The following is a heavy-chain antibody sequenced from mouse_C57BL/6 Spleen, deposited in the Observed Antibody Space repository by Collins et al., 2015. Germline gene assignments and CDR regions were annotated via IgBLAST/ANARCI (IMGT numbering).Heavy chain of an antibody. Sequence: VQLQESGPGLVKPSQSLSLTCTVTGYSITSDYAWNWIRQFPGNKLEWMGYISYSGSTSYNPSLKSRISITRDTSKNQFFLQLNSVTTEDTATYYCARANWDEHFDYWGQGTTLTVSS. J-gene: IGHJ2*01. D-gene: IGHD4-1*01. CDR3: ARANWDEHFDY. CDR1: GYSITSDYA. V-gene: IGHV3-2*02. CDR2: ISYSGST.